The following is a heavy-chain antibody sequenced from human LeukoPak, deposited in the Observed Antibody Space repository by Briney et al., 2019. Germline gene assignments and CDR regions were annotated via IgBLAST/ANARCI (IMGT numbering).Heavy chain of an antibody. V-gene: IGHV3-23*01. CDR1: GFTFSSYA. CDR2: ISGSGGST. Sequence: GGSLRLSCAASGFTFSSYAMSWVRQAPGKGLEWVSAISGSGGSTYYADSVKSRFTISRDNSKNTLYLQMNSLRAEDTAVYYCASRITMVRGVITSHMRNDAFDIWGQGTMVTVSS. CDR3: ASRITMVRGVITSHMRNDAFDI. J-gene: IGHJ3*02. D-gene: IGHD3-10*01.